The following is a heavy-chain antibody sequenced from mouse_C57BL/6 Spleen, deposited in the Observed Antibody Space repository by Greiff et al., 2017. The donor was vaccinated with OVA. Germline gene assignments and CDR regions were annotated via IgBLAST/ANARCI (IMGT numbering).Heavy chain of an antibody. J-gene: IGHJ4*01. Sequence: VKVEESGPGLVQPSQSLSITCTVSGFSLTSYGVHWVRQSPGKGLEWLGVIWRGGSTDYNAAFMSRLSITKDNSKSQVFFKMNSLQADDTAIYYCAKKGNYYAMDYWGQGTSVTVSS. CDR1: GFSLTSYG. V-gene: IGHV2-5*01. CDR3: AKKGNYYAMDY. CDR2: IWRGGST.